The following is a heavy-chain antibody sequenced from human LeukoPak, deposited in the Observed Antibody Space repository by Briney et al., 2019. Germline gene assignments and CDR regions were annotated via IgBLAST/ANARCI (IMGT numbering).Heavy chain of an antibody. Sequence: SETLSLTCTVSGGSISGYYWSWIRQPPGKGLEWIGYIYYSGSTNYNPSLKSRVTISVDTSKSQFFLKLSSVTAADTAVYYCARQRYSGSYYFDYWGQGTLVTVSS. J-gene: IGHJ4*02. CDR3: ARQRYSGSYYFDY. V-gene: IGHV4-59*01. D-gene: IGHD1-26*01. CDR2: IYYSGST. CDR1: GGSISGYY.